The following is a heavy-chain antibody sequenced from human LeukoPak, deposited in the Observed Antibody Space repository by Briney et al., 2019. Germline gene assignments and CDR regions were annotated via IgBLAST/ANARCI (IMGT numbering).Heavy chain of an antibody. D-gene: IGHD6-19*01. J-gene: IGHJ4*02. CDR2: INHSGST. CDR1: GESFSGYY. Sequence: SETLSLTCAVYGESFSGYYWSWIRQPPGKGLEWIGEINHSGSTNYNPSLKSRVTISVDTSKNQFSLKLSSVTAADTAVYYCAREQWLAPIDYWGQGTLVTVSS. CDR3: AREQWLAPIDY. V-gene: IGHV4-34*01.